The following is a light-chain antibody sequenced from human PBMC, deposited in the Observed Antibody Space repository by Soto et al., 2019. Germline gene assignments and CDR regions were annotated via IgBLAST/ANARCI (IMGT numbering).Light chain of an antibody. V-gene: IGKV3-11*01. CDR2: DAS. CDR3: LQRYNWPLA. J-gene: IGKJ4*01. CDR1: QSVSSY. Sequence: EIVFTQSPATLSLSPGERATLSCRASQSVSSYLAWYQHKPGQPPRLLIYDASNRATGIPARFSGSGSGTDFTLTISRLGPADFAVYYCLQRYNWPLAFGGGTKVEIK.